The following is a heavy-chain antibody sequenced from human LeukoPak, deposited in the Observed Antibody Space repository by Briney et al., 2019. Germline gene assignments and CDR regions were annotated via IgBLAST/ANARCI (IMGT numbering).Heavy chain of an antibody. Sequence: GGSLRLSCAASGFTFSSYWMSWVRQAPGKGLEWVAVISYDGSNKYYADSVKGRFTISRDNSKNTLYLQMNSLRAEDTAVYYCARDSPTGDYGMDVWGQGTTVTVSS. V-gene: IGHV3-30-3*01. D-gene: IGHD3-10*01. J-gene: IGHJ6*02. CDR3: ARDSPTGDYGMDV. CDR2: ISYDGSNK. CDR1: GFTFSSYW.